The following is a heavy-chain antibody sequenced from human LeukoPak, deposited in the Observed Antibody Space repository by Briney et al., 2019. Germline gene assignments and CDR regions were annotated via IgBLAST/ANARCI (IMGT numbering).Heavy chain of an antibody. J-gene: IGHJ6*03. CDR3: ARWGYSSSWYSFYYYYYYMDV. D-gene: IGHD6-13*01. V-gene: IGHV4-39*07. Sequence: SETLSLTCTVSGGSISSSSYYWGWIRQPPGKGLEWIGSIYYSGSTYYNPSLKSRVTISVDTSKNQFSLKLSSVTAADTAVYYCARWGYSSSWYSFYYYYYYMDVWGKGTTVTVSS. CDR2: IYYSGST. CDR1: GGSISSSSYY.